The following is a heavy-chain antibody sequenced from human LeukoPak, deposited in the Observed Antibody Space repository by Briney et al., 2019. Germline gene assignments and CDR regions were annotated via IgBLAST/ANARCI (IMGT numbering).Heavy chain of an antibody. V-gene: IGHV4-34*01. J-gene: IGHJ4*02. CDR3: ASQVGSYFDY. CDR2: INHSGST. CDR1: GGSFTIYY. Sequence: SETLSLTCGVNGGSFTIYYWTWIRQPPGQGLEWIGEINHSGSTNYNPSLKSRVTISVDTSKNQFSLKVNSVTAADTAVYYCASQVGSYFDYWGQGTLVTVSS. D-gene: IGHD1-26*01.